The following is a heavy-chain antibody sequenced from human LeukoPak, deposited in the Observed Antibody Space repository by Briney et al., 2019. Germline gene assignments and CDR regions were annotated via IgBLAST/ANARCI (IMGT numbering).Heavy chain of an antibody. D-gene: IGHD3-22*01. CDR2: IYHSGST. CDR1: GYSISSGYY. CDR3: ASPPNYDSSGYYY. Sequence: PSETLSLTCTVSGYSISSGYYWGWIRQPPGKGLEWIGSIYHSGSTYYNPSLKSRVTISVDTSKNQFSLKLSSVTAADTAVYYCASPPNYDSSGYYYWGQGTLVTVSS. J-gene: IGHJ4*02. V-gene: IGHV4-38-2*02.